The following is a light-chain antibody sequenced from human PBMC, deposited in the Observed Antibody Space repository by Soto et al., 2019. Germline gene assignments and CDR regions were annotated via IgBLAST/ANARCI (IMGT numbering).Light chain of an antibody. CDR3: QQSYSTPQT. CDR2: AAS. V-gene: IGKV1-39*01. Sequence: DIQMTQSPSSLSASVGDRVTITCRASQSISSYLNWYQQKPGKAPKPLIYAASSLQSRLPSRFSGSGSGTDFTLTISSLQPEDFATYYCQQSYSTPQTFGQGTKVEIK. J-gene: IGKJ1*01. CDR1: QSISSY.